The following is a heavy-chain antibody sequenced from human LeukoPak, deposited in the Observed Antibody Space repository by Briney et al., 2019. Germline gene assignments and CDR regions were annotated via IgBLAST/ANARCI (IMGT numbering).Heavy chain of an antibody. CDR1: GFTFSSYG. CDR3: ARDCSGGSCPYYYYGMDV. D-gene: IGHD2-15*01. J-gene: IGHJ6*02. V-gene: IGHV3-33*01. CDR2: IWYDGSNK. Sequence: GGSLRLSCAASGFTFSSYGMHWVRQAPGKGLEWVAVIWYDGSNKYYADSVKGRFTISSDNSKNTLYLQMNSLRAADTAVYYCARDCSGGSCPYYYYGMDVWGQGTTVTVSS.